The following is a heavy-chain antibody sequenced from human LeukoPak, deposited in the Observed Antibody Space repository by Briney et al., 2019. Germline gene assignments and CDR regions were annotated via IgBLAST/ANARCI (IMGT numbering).Heavy chain of an antibody. CDR3: ARGKTTYYYGSGSYYNAPGGYYFDY. CDR2: INHSGST. CDR1: GGSFSGYY. D-gene: IGHD3-10*01. Sequence: PETLSLTCAVYGGSFSGYYWSWIRQPPGKGLEWIGEINHSGSTNYNPSLKSRVTISVDTSKNQFSLKLSSVTAADTAVYYCARGKTTYYYGSGSYYNAPGGYYFDYWGQGTLVTVSS. J-gene: IGHJ4*02. V-gene: IGHV4-34*01.